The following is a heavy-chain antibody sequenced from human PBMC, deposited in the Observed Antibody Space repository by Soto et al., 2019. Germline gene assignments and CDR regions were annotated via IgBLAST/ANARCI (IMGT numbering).Heavy chain of an antibody. CDR2: FYYSGST. J-gene: IGHJ5*02. D-gene: IGHD2-15*01. V-gene: IGHV4-59*01. Sequence: SETLSLTCTVSGGSISSYYWSWIRQPPGKGLEEIGNFYYSGSTNYNPSLKSRVTISVDTSKNQFSLKLSSVTAADTAVYFCSSDRGYCSGGSCYRNTWFDAWGQGTLVTVSS. CDR1: GGSISSYY. CDR3: SSDRGYCSGGSCYRNTWFDA.